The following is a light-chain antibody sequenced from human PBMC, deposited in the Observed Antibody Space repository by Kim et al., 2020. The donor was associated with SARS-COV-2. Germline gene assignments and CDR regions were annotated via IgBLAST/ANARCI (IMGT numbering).Light chain of an antibody. CDR3: QSYDSSLSRYV. V-gene: IGLV1-40*01. J-gene: IGLJ1*01. CDR2: RNS. CDR1: NTSIGARSS. Sequence: SVPISCTGTNTSIGARSSDHCSQQIPGTAPKHLIFRNSSRTSGVPDRFSASKSGTSASLAITGLQAEDEADYYCQSYDSSLSRYVFGSGTKVTVL.